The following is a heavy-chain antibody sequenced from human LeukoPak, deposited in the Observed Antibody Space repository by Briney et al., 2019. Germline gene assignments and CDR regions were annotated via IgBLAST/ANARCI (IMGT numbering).Heavy chain of an antibody. CDR1: GYTFTSYG. D-gene: IGHD2-2*01. J-gene: IGHJ3*02. CDR2: INPNSGGT. Sequence: ASVKVSCKASGYTFTSYGISWVRQAPGQGLEWMGWINPNSGGTNYAQKFQGWVTMTRDTSISTAYMELSRLRSEDTAVYYCARGALPSAMRGIGDAFDIWGQGTMVTVSS. V-gene: IGHV1-2*04. CDR3: ARGALPSAMRGIGDAFDI.